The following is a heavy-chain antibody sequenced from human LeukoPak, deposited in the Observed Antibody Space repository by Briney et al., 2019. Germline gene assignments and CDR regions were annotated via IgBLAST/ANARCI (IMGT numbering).Heavy chain of an antibody. D-gene: IGHD2-21*01. J-gene: IGHJ4*02. CDR1: GYSFTSYW. V-gene: IGHV5-51*01. CDR2: IHPSDSGA. CDR3: ARELWGNLDY. Sequence: PGESLKISCKGSGYSFTSYWIGWVRQMPGKGLEWMGIIHPSDSGARYSPSFQGQVTVSVDRSINTAYLQWSSLKASDTAMYYCARELWGNLDYWGQGTPVTVSS.